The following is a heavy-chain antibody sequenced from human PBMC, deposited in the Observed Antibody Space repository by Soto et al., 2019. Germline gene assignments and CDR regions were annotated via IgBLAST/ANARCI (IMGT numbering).Heavy chain of an antibody. V-gene: IGHV4-4*02. D-gene: IGHD2-15*01. CDR3: ARAHCSGGSCYSVQHWFDP. Sequence: QVQLQESGPGLVKPSGTLSLTCAVSGGSIGSNNWWSWVRQPPGKGLEWIGEMYHSGSTNHNPSLKSRVTISVDKSKNQFSLKLSSVTAADTAVYYCARAHCSGGSCYSVQHWFDPWGQGTLVTVSS. CDR2: MYHSGST. CDR1: GGSIGSNNW. J-gene: IGHJ5*02.